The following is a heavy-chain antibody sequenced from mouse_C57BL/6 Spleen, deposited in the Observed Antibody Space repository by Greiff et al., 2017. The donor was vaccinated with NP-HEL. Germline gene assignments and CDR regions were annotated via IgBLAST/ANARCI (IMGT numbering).Heavy chain of an antibody. Sequence: QVQLQQPGAELVKPGASVKLSCKASGYTFTSYWMHWVKQRPGRGLEWIGRIDPNSGGTKYNEKFKSKATLTVDKPSSTAYMQLSSLTSEDSAVYYCARGEGGSIYDGLYWYFDVWGTGTTVTVSS. J-gene: IGHJ1*03. D-gene: IGHD2-3*01. CDR1: GYTFTSYW. CDR3: ARGEGGSIYDGLYWYFDV. V-gene: IGHV1-72*01. CDR2: IDPNSGGT.